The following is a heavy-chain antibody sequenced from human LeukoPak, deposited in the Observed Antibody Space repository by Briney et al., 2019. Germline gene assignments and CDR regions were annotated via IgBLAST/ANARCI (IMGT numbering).Heavy chain of an antibody. J-gene: IGHJ4*02. D-gene: IGHD4-23*01. CDR2: IGRSGGDI. CDR3: AKYAPPTTVVTRYFDY. Sequence: GRSLRLSCAASGFTFNSYAMAWVRQAPGKGLEWVSVIGRSGGDIQYVASVKGRFTISRDNSKNTLYLQMNSLRAEDTAVYHCAKYAPPTTVVTRYFDYWGQGTLVTVSS. CDR1: GFTFNSYA. V-gene: IGHV3-23*01.